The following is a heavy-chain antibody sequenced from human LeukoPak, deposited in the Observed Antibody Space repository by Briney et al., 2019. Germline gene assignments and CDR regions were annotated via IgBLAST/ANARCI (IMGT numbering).Heavy chain of an antibody. CDR2: IWYDGSNK. J-gene: IGHJ4*02. D-gene: IGHD1-26*01. Sequence: GGSLRLSCAASGFTFSSYGMPWVRQAPGKGLEWVAVIWYDGSNKYYADSVKGRFTISRDNSKNTLYLQMNSLRAEDTAVYYCARDYSGSYFAYFDYWGQGTLVTVSS. CDR3: ARDYSGSYFAYFDY. CDR1: GFTFSSYG. V-gene: IGHV3-33*01.